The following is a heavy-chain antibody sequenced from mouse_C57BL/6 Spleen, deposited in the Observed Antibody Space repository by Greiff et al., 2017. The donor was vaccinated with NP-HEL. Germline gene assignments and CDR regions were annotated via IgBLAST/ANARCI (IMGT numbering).Heavy chain of an antibody. J-gene: IGHJ2*01. CDR2: IYPSDSET. CDR1: GYTFTSSW. CDR3: ARDDGYFHYFDY. D-gene: IGHD2-3*01. Sequence: VQLQQSGAELVRPGSSVKLSCKASGYTFTSSWMDWVKQRRGQGLEWIGNIYPSDSETHYNQKFKDKATLTVDKSSSTAYMQLSSLTSEDSAVYYCARDDGYFHYFDYWGQGTTLTVSS. V-gene: IGHV1-61*01.